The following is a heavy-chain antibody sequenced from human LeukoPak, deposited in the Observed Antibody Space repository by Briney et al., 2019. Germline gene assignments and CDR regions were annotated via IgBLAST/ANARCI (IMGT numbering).Heavy chain of an antibody. V-gene: IGHV3-11*01. CDR3: AGGLDIAVAGPGGYFDY. D-gene: IGHD6-19*01. CDR1: GFTFRDYH. CDR2: ISPGGDAT. J-gene: IGHJ4*02. Sequence: GGSLRLSCAASGFTFRDYHMNWIRQAPGKGLEWVSYISPGGDATYFADSVKGRFTISRDNGKNSLYLQMNSLTAEDTAVYYCAGGLDIAVAGPGGYFDYWGQGTLVTVSS.